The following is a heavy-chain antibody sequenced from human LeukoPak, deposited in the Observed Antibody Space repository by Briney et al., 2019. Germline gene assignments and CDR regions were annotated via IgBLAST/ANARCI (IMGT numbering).Heavy chain of an antibody. J-gene: IGHJ5*02. V-gene: IGHV3-21*01. CDR1: GFTFSSYS. Sequence: PGGSLRLSCAASGFTFSSYSMNWVRQAPGKGLEWVSSISSSSSYIYYADSVKGRFTISRDNAKNSLYLQMNSLRAEDTAVYYCARDRDLTGSNWFDPWGQGTQVTVSS. CDR2: ISSSSSYI. CDR3: ARDRDLTGSNWFDP. D-gene: IGHD3-9*01.